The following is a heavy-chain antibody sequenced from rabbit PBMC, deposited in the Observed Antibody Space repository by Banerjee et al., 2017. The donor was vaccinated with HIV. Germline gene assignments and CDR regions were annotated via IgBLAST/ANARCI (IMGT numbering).Heavy chain of an antibody. D-gene: IGHD2-1*01. Sequence: QSLEESGGDLVKPGASLTLTCTASGFSFSSSYYMCWVRQAPGKGLEWIACIDVGSSGSTYYASWAKGRFTISKTSSTTVTLQMTSLTAADTATYFCARDNYGDYGDWDLWGPGTLVTVS. CDR3: ARDNYGDYGDWDL. J-gene: IGHJ6*01. V-gene: IGHV1S40*01. CDR2: IDVGSSGST. CDR1: GFSFSSSYY.